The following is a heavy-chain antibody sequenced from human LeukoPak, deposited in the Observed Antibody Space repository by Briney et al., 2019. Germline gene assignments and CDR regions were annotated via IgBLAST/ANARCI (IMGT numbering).Heavy chain of an antibody. D-gene: IGHD6-6*01. CDR1: GGSIINSTSY. CDR3: ARHRKSARNYLCYYMDV. CDR2: VYFDGDT. V-gene: IGHV4-39*01. Sequence: SETLSLTCTVSGGSIINSTSYWGWIRQSPGQGLEWIGSVYFDGDTSYSPSLKSRVIISVDTSKNQFSLNLTSVTAADTALYYCARHRKSARNYLCYYMDVWGKGTTVTVSS. J-gene: IGHJ6*03.